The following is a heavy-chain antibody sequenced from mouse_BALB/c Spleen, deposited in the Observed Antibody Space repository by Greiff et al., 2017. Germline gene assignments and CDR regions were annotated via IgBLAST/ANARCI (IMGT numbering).Heavy chain of an antibody. V-gene: IGHV5-17*02. J-gene: IGHJ4*01. CDR2: ISSGGSTI. D-gene: IGHD1-1*02. Sequence: EVQRVESGGGLVQPGGSRKLSCAASGFTFSSFAMHWVRQAPEKRLEWVAYISSGGSTIYYADTVKGRFTISRDNPKNTLFLQMTSLRSEDTAMYYCARGWGCRGAMDYWGQGTSVTVSS. CDR3: ARGWGCRGAMDY. CDR1: GFTFSSFA.